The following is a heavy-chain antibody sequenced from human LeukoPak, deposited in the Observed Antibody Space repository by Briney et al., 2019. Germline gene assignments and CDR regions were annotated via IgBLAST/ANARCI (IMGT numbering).Heavy chain of an antibody. V-gene: IGHV3-53*01. Sequence: VWSLRLSCAASGFTFSTNYMSWVRQAPGKGLSCGSVSCIVVSPYYADSVKGRFTISRDNSKNTLYLQMNSLRAEDTAVYYCARDLNYYDSSGYGHWGQGTLVTVSS. CDR2: SCIVVSP. CDR3: ARDLNYYDSSGYGH. J-gene: IGHJ4*02. D-gene: IGHD3-22*01. CDR1: GFTFSTNY.